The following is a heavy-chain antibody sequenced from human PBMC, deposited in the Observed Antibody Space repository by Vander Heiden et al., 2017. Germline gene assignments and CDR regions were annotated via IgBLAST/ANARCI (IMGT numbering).Heavy chain of an antibody. CDR1: GFSLSTSGMC. Sequence: QVTLRESGPALVKPTQTLTLTCTFSGFSLSTSGMCVSWIRQPRGKALEWLALIDWEDDKYYSTALKTRLTISNDTSKNQVVRTMTNMDPVDTATYYCARIPSLDYYDSSGRGVSGGFHDAFDIWGQGTMVTVSS. CDR2: IDWEDDK. J-gene: IGHJ3*02. D-gene: IGHD3-22*01. CDR3: ARIPSLDYYDSSGRGVSGGFHDAFDI. V-gene: IGHV2-70*01.